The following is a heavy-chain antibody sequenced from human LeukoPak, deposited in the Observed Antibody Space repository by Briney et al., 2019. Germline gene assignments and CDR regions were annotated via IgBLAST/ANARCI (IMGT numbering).Heavy chain of an antibody. V-gene: IGHV3-33*08. Sequence: GGSLRLSCAASGFTFSSFAMTWVRQAPGKGLEWVAVIWYDGSNKYYADSVKGRFTISRDNSKNTLYLQMNSLRAEDTAVYYCAREGVLYFDYWGQGTLVTVSS. J-gene: IGHJ4*02. CDR3: AREGVLYFDY. CDR2: IWYDGSNK. CDR1: GFTFSSFA. D-gene: IGHD3-10*01.